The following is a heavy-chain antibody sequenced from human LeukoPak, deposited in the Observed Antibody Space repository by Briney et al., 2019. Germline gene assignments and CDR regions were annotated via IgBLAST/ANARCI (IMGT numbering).Heavy chain of an antibody. D-gene: IGHD3-10*01. Sequence: ASVTVSCKASGYTFTSYYMHWVRQAPGQGLEWMGIINPSGGSTSYAQKFQGRVTMTRDTSTSTVYMELSSLRSEDTAVYYCAREPEMGYYGSGSYPTWPFDYWGQGTLVTVSS. V-gene: IGHV1-46*01. CDR1: GYTFTSYY. CDR2: INPSGGST. J-gene: IGHJ4*02. CDR3: AREPEMGYYGSGSYPTWPFDY.